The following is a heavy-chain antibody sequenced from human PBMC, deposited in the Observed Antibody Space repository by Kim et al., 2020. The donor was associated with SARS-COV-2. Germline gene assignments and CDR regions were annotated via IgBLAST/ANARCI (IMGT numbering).Heavy chain of an antibody. Sequence: GGSLRLSCAASGFTFSSYGMHWVRQAPGKGLEWVAVISYDGSNKYYADSVKGRFTISRDNSKNTLYLQMNSLRAEDTAVYYCAKDRNGDTAMVDRVDTADYYYYYGMDVWGQGTTVTVSS. CDR2: ISYDGSNK. J-gene: IGHJ6*02. V-gene: IGHV3-30*18. CDR1: GFTFSSYG. D-gene: IGHD5-18*01. CDR3: AKDRNGDTAMVDRVDTADYYYYYGMDV.